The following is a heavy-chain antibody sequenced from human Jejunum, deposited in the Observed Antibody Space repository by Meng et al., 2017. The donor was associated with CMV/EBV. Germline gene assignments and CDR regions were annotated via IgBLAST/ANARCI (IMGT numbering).Heavy chain of an antibody. D-gene: IGHD6-13*01. J-gene: IGHJ6*02. CDR1: YG. Sequence: YGIPWVRQAPGRGLEWVAFIRHDGSNKYYGDSVKGRFTIARDNSKNTLYLQMNSLRAEDTAVYSCAKVQVSSRFDYYYYGMDVWGQGTTVTVSS. CDR2: IRHDGSNK. V-gene: IGHV3-30*02. CDR3: AKVQVSSRFDYYYYGMDV.